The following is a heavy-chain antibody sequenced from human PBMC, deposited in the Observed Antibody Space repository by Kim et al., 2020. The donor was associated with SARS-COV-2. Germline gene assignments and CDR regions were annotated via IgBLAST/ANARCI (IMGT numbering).Heavy chain of an antibody. CDR2: INHSGST. CDR1: GGSFSGYY. V-gene: IGHV4-34*01. J-gene: IGHJ4*02. D-gene: IGHD3-3*01. Sequence: SETLSLTCAVYGGSFSGYYWSWIRQPPGKGLEWIGEINHSGSTNYNPSLKSRVTISVDTSKNQFSLKLSSVTAADTAVYYCARVGEYYDFWSGYKPGAYYFDYWGQGTLVTVSS. CDR3: ARVGEYYDFWSGYKPGAYYFDY.